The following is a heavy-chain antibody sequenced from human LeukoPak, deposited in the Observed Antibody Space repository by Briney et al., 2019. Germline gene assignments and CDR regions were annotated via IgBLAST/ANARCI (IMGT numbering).Heavy chain of an antibody. J-gene: IGHJ2*01. D-gene: IGHD5-24*01. Sequence: PGGSLRLSCAASGFTVSSNYMSWVRQAPGKGLEWVSVIYSGGSTYYADSVKGRFTISRDNSKNTLYLQMNSLRAEDTAVYYCAGQIEIPYWYFDLWGRGTLVTVSS. V-gene: IGHV3-53*01. CDR3: AGQIEIPYWYFDL. CDR1: GFTVSSNY. CDR2: IYSGGST.